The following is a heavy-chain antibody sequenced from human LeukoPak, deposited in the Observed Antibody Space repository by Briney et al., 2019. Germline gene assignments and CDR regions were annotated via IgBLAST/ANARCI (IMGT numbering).Heavy chain of an antibody. CDR3: AKGTLGHCNGASCYPLDY. J-gene: IGHJ4*02. CDR1: GFSFSNYA. CDR2: ITGGSADT. Sequence: PGGSLRLSCAASGFSFSNYAMAWVRQAPGKEPEWVSVITGGSADTYQIDSVKGRFTISRDNSKNTLYLQMNSLRAEDTAVYFCAKGTLGHCNGASCYPLDYWGQGTLVTVSS. V-gene: IGHV3-23*01. D-gene: IGHD2-15*01.